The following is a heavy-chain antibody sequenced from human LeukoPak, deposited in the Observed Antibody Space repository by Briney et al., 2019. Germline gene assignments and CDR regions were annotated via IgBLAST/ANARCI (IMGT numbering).Heavy chain of an antibody. V-gene: IGHV3-23*01. CDR1: GFTFSSYA. CDR3: AKVPAAYCGGDCYYDY. CDR2: ISGSGGST. D-gene: IGHD2-21*02. Sequence: GGSLRLSCAASGFTFSSYAMSWVRQAPGKGLGWVSAISGSGGSTYYADSVKGRYTISRDNSKNTLYLQMNSLRAEDTAVYYCAKVPAAYCGGDCYYDYWGQGTLVTVSS. J-gene: IGHJ4*02.